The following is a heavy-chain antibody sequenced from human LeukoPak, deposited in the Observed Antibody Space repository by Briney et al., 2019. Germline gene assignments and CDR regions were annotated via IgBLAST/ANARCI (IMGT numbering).Heavy chain of an antibody. CDR1: GFTFSSYS. D-gene: IGHD3-10*02. J-gene: IGHJ6*04. V-gene: IGHV3-48*04. Sequence: GGSLGLSCAASGFTFSSYSMNWVRQAPGKGLEWVSGISWNSGSIGYADSVKGRFTISRDNAKNSLYLQMNSLRAEDTAVYYCAELGITMIGGVWGKGTTVTISS. CDR3: AELGITMIGGV. CDR2: ISWNSGSI.